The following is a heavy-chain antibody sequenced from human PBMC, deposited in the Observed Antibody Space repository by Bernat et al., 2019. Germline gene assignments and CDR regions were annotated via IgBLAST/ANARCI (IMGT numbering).Heavy chain of an antibody. D-gene: IGHD3-16*01. CDR3: ARAIGDASFSYYSGLDV. CDR1: RYSFISYG. V-gene: IGHV1-3*01. J-gene: IGHJ6*02. Sequence: QVQLVQSASEVKNPGASVNISCKALRYSFISYGIHWLRQAHGQRLEWMGWIDPATGKTKFSQKFQGRVTITMYTSASTVYLGMSSMRSENTALYYCARAIGDASFSYYSGLDVWGQGTTVTVSS. CDR2: IDPATGKT.